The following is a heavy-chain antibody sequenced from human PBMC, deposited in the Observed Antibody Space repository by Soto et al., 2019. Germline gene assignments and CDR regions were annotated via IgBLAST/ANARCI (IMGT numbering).Heavy chain of an antibody. CDR1: GFTFSDHY. D-gene: IGHD2-15*01. J-gene: IGHJ4*02. CDR2: IRNKRNSYTT. CDR3: ANSLGGNGH. Sequence: EVQLVESGGGLVQPGGSLRLSCAASGFTFSDHYMDWVRQAPGKGLEWVGRIRNKRNSYTTEYAAPVKGRFTISRDDSQNSLYLQMNSLKTEDTAVYWCANSLGGNGHWGQGTLVTVSS. V-gene: IGHV3-72*01.